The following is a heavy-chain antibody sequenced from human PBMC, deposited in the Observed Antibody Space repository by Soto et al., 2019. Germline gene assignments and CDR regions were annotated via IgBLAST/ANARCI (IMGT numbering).Heavy chain of an antibody. CDR3: ASKRGVLDAFDI. CDR1: GYTFTSYA. D-gene: IGHD2-8*02. CDR2: INAGNGNT. V-gene: IGHV1-3*01. J-gene: IGHJ3*02. Sequence: ASVKVSCKASGYTFTSYAMHWVRQAAGQRREWMGWINAGNGNTKYSQKFQGRVTITRDTSASTAYMELSSLRCEDKAVYYCASKRGVLDAFDIWGQGTMVTVSS.